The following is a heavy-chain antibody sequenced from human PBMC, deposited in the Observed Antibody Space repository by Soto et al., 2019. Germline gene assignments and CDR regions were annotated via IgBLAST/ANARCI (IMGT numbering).Heavy chain of an antibody. V-gene: IGHV3-33*01. CDR1: GFTFSSYG. D-gene: IGHD1-26*01. CDR3: ARDSGELPYFDY. J-gene: IGHJ4*02. Sequence: GGSLRLSCAASGFTFSSYGMHWVRQAPGKGLEWVAVIWYDGSNKYYADSVKGRFTISRDNSKNTLYLQMNSLRAEDTAVYYCARDSGELPYFDYWGQGTLVTVSS. CDR2: IWYDGSNK.